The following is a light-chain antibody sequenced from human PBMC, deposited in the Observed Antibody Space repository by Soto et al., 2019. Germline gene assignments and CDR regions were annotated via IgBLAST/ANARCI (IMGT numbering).Light chain of an antibody. Sequence: DIPMTQSPSSLSASVGDRVTITCRASQRISTCLNWYQQKPGKAPKLLIYAASSLQSGVPSRFSSSASGTDFTLTISSLQPEDFATYYCQQSYSAPRTFGQGTKVEIK. CDR1: QRISTC. CDR2: AAS. J-gene: IGKJ1*01. V-gene: IGKV1-39*01. CDR3: QQSYSAPRT.